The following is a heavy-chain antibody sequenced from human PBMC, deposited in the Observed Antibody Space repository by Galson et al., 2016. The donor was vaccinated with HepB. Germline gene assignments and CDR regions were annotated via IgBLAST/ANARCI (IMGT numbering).Heavy chain of an antibody. Sequence: SLRLSCAASGFSIRNHWMSWVRQAPGKGLEWVANINQDGSVEKYAVSVRGRFTVFKDNAKNSVYLQLNSLSADDTAMFYCARIAADGSTFDYWGQGTLVTVSS. J-gene: IGHJ4*02. CDR1: GFSIRNHW. CDR3: ARIAADGSTFDY. D-gene: IGHD6-13*01. V-gene: IGHV3-7*03. CDR2: INQDGSVE.